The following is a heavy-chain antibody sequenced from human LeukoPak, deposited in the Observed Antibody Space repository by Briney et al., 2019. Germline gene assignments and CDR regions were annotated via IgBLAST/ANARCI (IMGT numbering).Heavy chain of an antibody. V-gene: IGHV1-18*01. J-gene: IGHJ6*03. CDR3: ARNYLVAGTGYYYYMDV. CDR1: GYTFTSYG. CDR2: ISAYNGNT. Sequence: GASVKVSCKASGYTFTSYGISWVRQAPGQGLEWMGWISAYNGNTNYAQKLQGRVTMTTDTSTSTAYMELRSLRSDDTAVYYCARNYLVAGTGYYYYMDVWGKGTTVTISS. D-gene: IGHD6-19*01.